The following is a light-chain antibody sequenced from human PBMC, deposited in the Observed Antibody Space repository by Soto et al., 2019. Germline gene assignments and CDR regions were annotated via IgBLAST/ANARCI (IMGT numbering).Light chain of an antibody. CDR3: QTWGTGPWV. CDR1: SGHNSYA. V-gene: IGLV4-69*02. Sequence: QLVLTQSPSASASLGASVKLTCTLSSGHNSYAIAWHQQQPEKGPRYVMKINNDGSHIKGDGIPDRFSGSSSGAERYLTISSLQSEDEADYYCQTWGTGPWVFGGGTKFTVL. J-gene: IGLJ3*02. CDR2: INNDGSH.